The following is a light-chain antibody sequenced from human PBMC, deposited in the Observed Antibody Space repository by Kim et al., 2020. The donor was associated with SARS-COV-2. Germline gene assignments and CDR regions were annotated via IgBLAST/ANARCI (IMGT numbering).Light chain of an antibody. J-gene: IGKJ1*01. V-gene: IGKV3-20*01. CDR1: QSVSSSY. CDR3: QHYGSSMWT. CDR2: GAS. Sequence: EIVLTQSPGTLSLSPGERATLSCRASQSVSSSYLAWYQQKPGQAPRLLIHGASSRATGIPDRFSGSGSGTDFTLTISRLEPEDCAVYYCQHYGSSMWTFGQGTKVDIK.